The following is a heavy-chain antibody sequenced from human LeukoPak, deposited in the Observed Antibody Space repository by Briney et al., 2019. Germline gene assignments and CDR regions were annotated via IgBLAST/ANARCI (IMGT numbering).Heavy chain of an antibody. CDR2: IYHSGST. J-gene: IGHJ3*02. V-gene: IGHV4-4*02. CDR1: GGSISSSNW. CDR3: ARENLRGDSVAFDI. D-gene: IGHD2-21*01. Sequence: PSETLSLTCAVSGGSISSSNWWSWVRQPPGKGLEWIGEIYHSGSTNYNPSLKSRVTISVDTSKNQFSLKLSSVTAADTAVYYCARENLRGDSVAFDIWGQGTMVTVSS.